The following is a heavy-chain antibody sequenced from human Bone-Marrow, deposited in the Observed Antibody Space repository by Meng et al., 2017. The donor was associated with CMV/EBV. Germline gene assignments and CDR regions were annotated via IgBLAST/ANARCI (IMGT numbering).Heavy chain of an antibody. D-gene: IGHD1-26*01. J-gene: IGHJ4*02. CDR2: VYYTGST. V-gene: IGHV4-59*01. Sequence: SETLSLTCTVSGGSITTFYWNWIRQPPRKGLEWIGNVYYTGSTNYNPSLKSRVTISLDTSKNQLSLKLNSLTTADTAVYYCARGALVGATRGYYFDYWGQGTRVTVSS. CDR3: ARGALVGATRGYYFDY. CDR1: GGSITTFY.